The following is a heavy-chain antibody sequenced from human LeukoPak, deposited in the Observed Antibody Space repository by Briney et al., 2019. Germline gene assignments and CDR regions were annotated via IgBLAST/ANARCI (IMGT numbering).Heavy chain of an antibody. CDR1: GASVGDYY. CDR3: AVDNRDF. Sequence: SETLSLTCTVSGASVGDYYWSWIRQAAGKGLEWLGRIYTSGNTIYNPSLQSRVTISVDVSKNQFSLMLISMTAADTGIYYCAVDNRDFWGQGTLVTVSS. CDR2: IYTSGNT. V-gene: IGHV4-4*07. D-gene: IGHD2/OR15-2a*01. J-gene: IGHJ4*02.